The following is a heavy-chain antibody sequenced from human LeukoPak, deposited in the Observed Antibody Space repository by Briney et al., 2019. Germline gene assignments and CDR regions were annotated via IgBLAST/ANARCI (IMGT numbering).Heavy chain of an antibody. CDR3: SSFWGEHYYDSSGYAHFDY. CDR1: GFTFSSYW. D-gene: IGHD3-22*01. CDR2: IKQDGSEK. V-gene: IGHV3-7*01. J-gene: IGHJ4*02. Sequence: GGSLRLSCAASGFTFSSYWMSWVRQAPGKGLEWVANIKQDGSEKYYVDSVKGRFTISRDNAKNSLYLQMNSLRAEDTAVYYCSSFWGEHYYDSSGYAHFDYWGQGTLVTVSS.